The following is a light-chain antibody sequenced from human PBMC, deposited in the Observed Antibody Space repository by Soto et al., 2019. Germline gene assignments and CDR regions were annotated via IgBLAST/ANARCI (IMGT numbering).Light chain of an antibody. Sequence: EIVLTQSPGTLSLSPGERATLSCRASQSFSSSYLAWYQQKPGQAPTLLIYATSSRATGIPDRFSGSGSGTDFTLTISRLEPEDFAVYYCHKYANSPPWTFGQGTKVEIK. CDR2: ATS. CDR3: HKYANSPPWT. CDR1: QSFSSSY. V-gene: IGKV3-20*01. J-gene: IGKJ1*01.